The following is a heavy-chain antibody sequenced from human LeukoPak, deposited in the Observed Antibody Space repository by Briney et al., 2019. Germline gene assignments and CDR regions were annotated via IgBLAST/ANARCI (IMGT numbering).Heavy chain of an antibody. CDR2: INPNSGGT. Sequence: ASVKVSCKASGYTFTGYYMHWVRQAPGQGLEWMGWINPNSGGTNYAQKFQGRVTMTRDTSISTAYMEVSRLRSDDTAVYYCARASNTVTTRDENWFDPWGQGTLVTVSS. CDR1: GYTFTGYY. J-gene: IGHJ5*02. CDR3: ARASNTVTTRDENWFDP. D-gene: IGHD4-17*01. V-gene: IGHV1-2*02.